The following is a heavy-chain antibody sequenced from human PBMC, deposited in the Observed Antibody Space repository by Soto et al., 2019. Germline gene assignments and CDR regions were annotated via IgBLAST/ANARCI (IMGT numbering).Heavy chain of an antibody. Sequence: RGSLSLSCAASGFTFSSYAMHWVRQAPGKGLEWLAVISYDGSNKYYADYVKGRFTISRDNAKNSLYLQMNSLRAEDTALYYCAKDIKPGTHYYYYGMDVWGQGTTVTGS. D-gene: IGHD1-1*01. CDR1: GFTFSSYA. CDR3: AKDIKPGTHYYYYGMDV. CDR2: ISYDGSNK. V-gene: IGHV3-30-3*01. J-gene: IGHJ6*02.